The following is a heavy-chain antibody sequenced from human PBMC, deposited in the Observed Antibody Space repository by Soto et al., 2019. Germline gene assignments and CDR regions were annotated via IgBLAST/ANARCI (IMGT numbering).Heavy chain of an antibody. J-gene: IGHJ6*02. CDR2: ISSHGSDT. CDR1: GFTFSRYD. CDR3: ARSDHFDWLLRLFGMDL. Sequence: ARSLRLSCAGAGFTFSRYDMHCVRQAPGRGLEWVARISSHGSDTFYADSVKGRFTISRDNAKNSLYLQMNSLRAEDTAVYYCARSDHFDWLLRLFGMDLWGQGTKVTVSS. D-gene: IGHD3-9*01. V-gene: IGHV3-30*03.